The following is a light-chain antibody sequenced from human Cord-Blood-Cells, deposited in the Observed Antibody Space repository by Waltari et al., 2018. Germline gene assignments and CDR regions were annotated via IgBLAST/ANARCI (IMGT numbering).Light chain of an antibody. V-gene: IGKV1-39*01. J-gene: IGKJ3*01. CDR2: AAS. CDR1: QSISSY. Sequence: DIQMTQSPSSLSPSVGDRVTITCRASQSISSYLNWYQQKPGKAPKLLIYAASSLQSGVPSRFSGSGSGTDFTLTISSLQPEAFATYYCQQSYSTPFTFGPGTKVDIK. CDR3: QQSYSTPFT.